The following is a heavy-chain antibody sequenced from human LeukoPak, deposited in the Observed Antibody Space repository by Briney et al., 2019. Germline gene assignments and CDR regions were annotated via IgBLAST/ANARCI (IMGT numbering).Heavy chain of an antibody. CDR1: GGSISSYY. CDR2: IYYSGCT. D-gene: IGHD4-11*01. V-gene: IGHV4-59*08. Sequence: SETVSLTCTVSGGSISSYYWIWIRQPPGKGLEWIGYIYYSGCTNYNPSLKSRVTISVATPKNQFSLKLSSVTAADTAVYYCARVQSEVAIDYWGQGTLVTVSS. J-gene: IGHJ4*02. CDR3: ARVQSEVAIDY.